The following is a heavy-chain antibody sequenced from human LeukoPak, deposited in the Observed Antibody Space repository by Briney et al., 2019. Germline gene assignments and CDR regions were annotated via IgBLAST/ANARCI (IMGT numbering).Heavy chain of an antibody. V-gene: IGHV3-23*01. Sequence: PEGSLRLSCAASGFTFSSYAMSWVRQAPGKGLERVSAISGSGGSTYYADSVKGRFTISRDNSKNTLYLQMNSLRAEDTAVYYCAKDLGTYSSDWLVYWGQGTLVTVSS. J-gene: IGHJ4*02. CDR1: GFTFSSYA. CDR2: ISGSGGST. CDR3: AKDLGTYSSDWLVY. D-gene: IGHD6-19*01.